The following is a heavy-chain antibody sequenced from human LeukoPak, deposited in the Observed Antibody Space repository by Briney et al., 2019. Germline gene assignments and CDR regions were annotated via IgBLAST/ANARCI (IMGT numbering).Heavy chain of an antibody. CDR2: ISAYNGNT. V-gene: IGHV1-18*01. Sequence: GASVKVSCKTSGYTFTNYGISWVRQAPGLGLEWMGWISAYNGNTNYAQKVQGRVTMTTDTSTSTAYMELRSLRFDDTAVYYCASVLSGIAVAGSFDPWGQGTLVTVSS. CDR3: ASVLSGIAVAGSFDP. D-gene: IGHD6-19*01. J-gene: IGHJ5*02. CDR1: GYTFTNYG.